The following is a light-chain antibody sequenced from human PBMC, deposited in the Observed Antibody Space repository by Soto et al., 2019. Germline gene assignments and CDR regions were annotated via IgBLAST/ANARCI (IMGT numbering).Light chain of an antibody. J-gene: IGKJ5*01. CDR1: QSVSSY. V-gene: IGKV3-11*01. CDR2: DAS. Sequence: EIVLTQSPATLSLSPGERATLSCRASQSVSSYLAWYQQKPGQAPRLLIYDASNRATGIPDRFSGSGSATDFTLTISRLEPEDFALYYCQQYGDSPITFGQGTRLEI. CDR3: QQYGDSPIT.